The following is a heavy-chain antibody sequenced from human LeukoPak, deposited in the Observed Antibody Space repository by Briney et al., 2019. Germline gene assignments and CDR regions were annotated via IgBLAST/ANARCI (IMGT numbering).Heavy chain of an antibody. CDR2: ISYSGST. CDR3: ARGKRIAVAGTFYYYYGMDV. D-gene: IGHD6-19*01. V-gene: IGHV4-59*12. CDR1: AGSIASYF. J-gene: IGHJ6*02. Sequence: SETLSLTCTVSAGSIASYFWNWIRQPPGKGLEWIGYISYSGSTNYNPSLKSRVTISVDTSKNQFSLKLSSVTAADTAVYYCARGKRIAVAGTFYYYYGMDVWGQGTTVTVSS.